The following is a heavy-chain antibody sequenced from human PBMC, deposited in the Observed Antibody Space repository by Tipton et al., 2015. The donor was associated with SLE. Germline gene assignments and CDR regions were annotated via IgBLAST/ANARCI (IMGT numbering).Heavy chain of an antibody. J-gene: IGHJ3*02. V-gene: IGHV4-59*01. CDR1: GGSISSYY. CDR2: IYYSGST. CDR3: ARGGRGGFDAFDI. Sequence: TLSLTCTVSGGSISSYYWSWIRQPPGKGLEWIGYIYYSGSTNYNPSLKSRVTISVDTSKNQFSLKLSSVTAADTAVYYCARGGRGGFDAFDIWGQGTMVTVSS. D-gene: IGHD3-16*01.